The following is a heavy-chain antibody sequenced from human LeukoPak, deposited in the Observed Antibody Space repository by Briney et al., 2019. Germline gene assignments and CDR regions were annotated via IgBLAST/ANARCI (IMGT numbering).Heavy chain of an antibody. CDR2: ISSNGGST. D-gene: IGHD1-26*01. CDR3: ARVVVGLTYYFDY. J-gene: IGHJ4*02. CDR1: GFTFSSYA. Sequence: GGSLRPSCSASGFTFSSYAMHWVRQAPGKGLEYVSAISSNGGSTYYADSVKGRFTISRDNSKNTLYLQMNSLRAEDTAVYYCARVVVGLTYYFDYWGQGTLVTVSS. V-gene: IGHV3-64*04.